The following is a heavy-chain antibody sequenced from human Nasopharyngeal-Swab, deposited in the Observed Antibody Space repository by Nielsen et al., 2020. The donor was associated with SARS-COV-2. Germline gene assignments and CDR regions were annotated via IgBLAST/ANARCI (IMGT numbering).Heavy chain of an antibody. CDR2: IYYSGST. D-gene: IGHD2-2*02. J-gene: IGHJ4*02. CDR3: ARARVGHCSSTSCYRLWDC. V-gene: IGHV4-30-4*08. CDR1: GGSISSGDYY. Sequence: SETLSLTCTVSGGSISSGDYYWSWIRQPPGKGLEWIGYIYYSGSTHYNPPLKSRVTISVDTSKNQFSLKLNSVTAADTAVYYCARARVGHCSSTSCYRLWDCWGQGTLVSVSS.